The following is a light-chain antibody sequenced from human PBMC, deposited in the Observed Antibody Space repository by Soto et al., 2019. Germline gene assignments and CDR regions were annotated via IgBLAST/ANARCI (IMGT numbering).Light chain of an antibody. CDR1: QSVSSN. Sequence: EIVMTQSPATLSVSPGERATLSCGASQSVSSNLAWYQQKPGQAPQLLLYNPSTRATGIPARFSGSGSGTDFTLTISSLQSEDFAIYYCQQYDDWPLTFGGGTNVEIK. V-gene: IGKV3-15*01. J-gene: IGKJ4*01. CDR3: QQYDDWPLT. CDR2: NPS.